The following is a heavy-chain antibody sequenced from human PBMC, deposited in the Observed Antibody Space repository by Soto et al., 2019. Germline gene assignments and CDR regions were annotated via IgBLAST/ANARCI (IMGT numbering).Heavy chain of an antibody. J-gene: IGHJ4*02. Sequence: QVQLVESGGGLVKPGGSLRLSCAASGFTFSDYYMSWIRQAPGKGLEWVSYISSSGSTIYYADSVKGRFTISRDNAKKALYLQMNSLRAEDTDVYYCASNYYDSSGYYSPGYWGQGTLVTVSS. D-gene: IGHD3-22*01. CDR1: GFTFSDYY. CDR2: ISSSGSTI. CDR3: ASNYYDSSGYYSPGY. V-gene: IGHV3-11*01.